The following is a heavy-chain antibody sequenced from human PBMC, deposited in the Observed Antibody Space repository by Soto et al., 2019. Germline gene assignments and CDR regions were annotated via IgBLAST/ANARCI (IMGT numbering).Heavy chain of an antibody. Sequence: ASVKVSCKTSGATFSSYAITWVRQAPGQGLEWMGGIVPTVDTSTYAQKFQGRVTITADKFTNTVYMELSSLRSEDTAVYYCARDLGGWPDYWGQGTLVTVSS. CDR2: IVPTVDTS. V-gene: IGHV1-69*06. J-gene: IGHJ4*02. CDR1: GATFSSYA. D-gene: IGHD2-15*01. CDR3: ARDLGGWPDY.